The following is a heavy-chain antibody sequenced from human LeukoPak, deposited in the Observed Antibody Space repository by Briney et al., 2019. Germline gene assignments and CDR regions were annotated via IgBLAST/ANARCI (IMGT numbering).Heavy chain of an antibody. CDR3: ARHNYGSSVSSWFDP. V-gene: IGHV5-51*01. J-gene: IGHJ5*02. CDR1: GYSFTTYW. D-gene: IGHD3-22*01. CDR2: IYPDDSDT. Sequence: GESLKISCKGSGYSFTTYWIGWVRQMPGKGLEWMGIIYPDDSDTRYSPSFQGQVTISVDKSITTAYLQWSSLKASDTAMYYCARHNYGSSVSSWFDPWGQGTLVTVS.